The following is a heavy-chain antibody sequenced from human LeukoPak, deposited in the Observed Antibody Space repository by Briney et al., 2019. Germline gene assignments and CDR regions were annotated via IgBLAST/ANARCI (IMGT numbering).Heavy chain of an antibody. CDR2: IYYSGST. V-gene: IGHV4-39*02. CDR3: AIDVGATFDY. J-gene: IGHJ4*02. CDR1: GGSISSSSYY. D-gene: IGHD1-26*01. Sequence: TPSETLSLTCTVSGGSISSSSYYWGWIRQPPGRGLEWIGSIYYSGSTYYNPSLKSRVTISVDTSKNQFSLKLSSVTAADTAVYYCAIDVGATFDYWGQGTLVTVSS.